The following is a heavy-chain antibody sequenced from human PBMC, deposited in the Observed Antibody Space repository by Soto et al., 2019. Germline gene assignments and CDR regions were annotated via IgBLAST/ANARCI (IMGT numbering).Heavy chain of an antibody. V-gene: IGHV3-30*03. CDR3: ARVYSGYFDD. D-gene: IGHD1-26*01. Sequence: GGSLRLSCAASGFTFSSYGMHWVRQAPGKGLEWVAVISYDGSNKYYADSVKGRFTISRDNSKNTLYLQMNSLRAEDTAVYYCARVYSGYFDDWGQGTLVTVSS. CDR1: GFTFSSYG. J-gene: IGHJ4*02. CDR2: ISYDGSNK.